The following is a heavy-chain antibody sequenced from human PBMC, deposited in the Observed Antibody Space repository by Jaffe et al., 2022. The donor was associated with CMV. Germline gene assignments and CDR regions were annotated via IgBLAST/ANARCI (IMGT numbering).Heavy chain of an antibody. CDR3: SNRRAPPMFSIGRNDDAIDF. Sequence: EVQLLESGGGLVQPGGSLRLSCAASGFTFSNYAMNWVRQAPGKGLEWVSGISGRGNTYYADSVKGRFTISKDNSQNTLHLQMNNMRAEDTALYYCSNRRAPPMFSIGRNDDAIDFWGQGTMVTVSS. CDR2: ISGRGNT. CDR1: GFTFSNYA. V-gene: IGHV3-23*01. D-gene: IGHD3-22*01. J-gene: IGHJ3*01.